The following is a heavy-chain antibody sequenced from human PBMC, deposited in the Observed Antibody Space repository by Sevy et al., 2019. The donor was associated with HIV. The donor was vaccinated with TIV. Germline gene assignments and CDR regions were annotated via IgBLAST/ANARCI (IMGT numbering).Heavy chain of an antibody. V-gene: IGHV3-20*04. J-gene: IGHJ4*02. Sequence: GGSLKLSCAASGFTFDDYGMSWVRQAPGKGLEWVSGINWNGGSTGYADSVKGRFTISRDNAKNSLYLQMNSLRAEDTALYYCARWAPLYYDSRGYYYYFDYWGQGTLVTVSS. CDR2: INWNGGST. CDR3: ARWAPLYYDSRGYYYYFDY. D-gene: IGHD3-22*01. CDR1: GFTFDDYG.